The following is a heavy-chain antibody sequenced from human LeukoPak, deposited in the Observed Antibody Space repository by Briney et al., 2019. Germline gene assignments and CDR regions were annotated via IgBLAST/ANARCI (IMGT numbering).Heavy chain of an antibody. V-gene: IGHV3-43*02. D-gene: IGHD2-15*01. CDR3: AKDILNCSGGSCYPYYFDY. CDR1: GFTFDDYA. Sequence: GGSLRLSCAASGFTFDDYAMHWVRQAPGKGLEWVSRISGDGGSTYYADSVKGRFTISRDNSKNSLYLQMNSLRTEDTALYYCAKDILNCSGGSCYPYYFDYWGQGTLVTVSS. J-gene: IGHJ4*02. CDR2: ISGDGGST.